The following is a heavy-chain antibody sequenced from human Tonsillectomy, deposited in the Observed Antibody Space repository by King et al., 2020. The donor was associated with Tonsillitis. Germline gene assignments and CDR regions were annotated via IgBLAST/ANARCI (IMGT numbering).Heavy chain of an antibody. J-gene: IGHJ6*02. V-gene: IGHV1-69*01. CDR2: IIPIFGTA. Sequence: VQLVESGAEVKKPGSSVKVSCKASGGTFSSYAINWVRQAPGQGLEWMGGIIPIFGTANYAQKFQGRVTITADESTSTAYMELSSLRSEDTAVYYCARENYYYESSGYRSEYYYYGMDVWGQGTTVTVSS. CDR3: ARENYYYESSGYRSEYYYYGMDV. D-gene: IGHD3-22*01. CDR1: GGTFSSYA.